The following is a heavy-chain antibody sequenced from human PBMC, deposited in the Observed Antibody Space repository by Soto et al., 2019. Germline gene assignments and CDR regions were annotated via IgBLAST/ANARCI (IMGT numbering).Heavy chain of an antibody. CDR3: AKLARPEGNDILTGYFDY. V-gene: IGHV3-23*01. CDR2: ISGSGGST. Sequence: GESLKISCAASGFTFSSYAMSWVRQAPGKGLEWVSAISGSGGSTYYADSVKGRFTISRDNSKNTLYLQMNSLRAEDTAVYYCAKLARPEGNDILTGYFDYWGQGTLVTVSS. D-gene: IGHD3-9*01. CDR1: GFTFSSYA. J-gene: IGHJ4*02.